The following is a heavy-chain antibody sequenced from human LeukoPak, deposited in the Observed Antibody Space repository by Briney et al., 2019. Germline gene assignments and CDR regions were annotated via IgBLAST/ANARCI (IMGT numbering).Heavy chain of an antibody. V-gene: IGHV3-7*01. Sequence: GGSLRLSCAASGFTFSSYSMSWVRQAPGKGLEWVANIKNDGSEKYYVDSVKGRFTISRDNAKNSLYLQMNSLRAEDTAVYYCARVLNYCDSSGYYSGTFDYWGQGTLVTVSS. CDR1: GFTFSSYS. J-gene: IGHJ4*02. D-gene: IGHD3-22*01. CDR3: ARVLNYCDSSGYYSGTFDY. CDR2: IKNDGSEK.